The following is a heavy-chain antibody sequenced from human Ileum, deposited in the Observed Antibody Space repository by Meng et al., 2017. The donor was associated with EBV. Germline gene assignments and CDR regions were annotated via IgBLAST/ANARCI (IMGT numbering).Heavy chain of an antibody. D-gene: IGHD2/OR15-2a*01. J-gene: IGHJ5*02. V-gene: IGHV1-2*06. CDR3: ARSRIQAGALDT. CDR2: INPNGGDR. Sequence: QVLLEQSGVEVKRPGASVSVSCSAFGYTFTGYYIHGLRQAPGQGLEWMGRINPNGGDRNYAQNFHGRVTLTLDMAIHTAIMDLSSLKSDDTAVYYCARSRIQAGALDTWGQGTLVTVSS. CDR1: GYTFTGYY.